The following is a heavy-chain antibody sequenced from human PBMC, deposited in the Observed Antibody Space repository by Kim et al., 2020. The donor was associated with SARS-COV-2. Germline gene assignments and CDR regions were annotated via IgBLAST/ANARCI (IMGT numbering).Heavy chain of an antibody. D-gene: IGHD2-2*01. CDR1: GYTFTGYY. CDR2: INPNSGGT. CDR3: ARGGYCSSTSCSLGVDV. J-gene: IGHJ6*02. Sequence: ASVKVSCKASGYTFTGYYMHWVRQAPGQGLEWMGWINPNSGGTNYAQKFQGRVTMTRDTSISTAYMELSRLRSDDTAVYYCARGGYCSSTSCSLGVDVWGQGTTVTVSS. V-gene: IGHV1-2*02.